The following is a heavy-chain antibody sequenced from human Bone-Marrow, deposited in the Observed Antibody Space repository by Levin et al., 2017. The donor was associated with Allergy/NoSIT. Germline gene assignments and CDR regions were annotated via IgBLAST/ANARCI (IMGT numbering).Heavy chain of an antibody. CDR1: GDSISSYF. V-gene: IGHV4-59*08. CDR3: ARHKQDSGWYEVRGFDI. J-gene: IGHJ3*02. Sequence: PGGSLRLSCTVSGDSISSYFWSWIRQTPGKGLEWIGYIYYSGHTKYNPSLESRVSISVDTSKNQFSLSLSSVTAADTAVYYCARHKQDSGWYEVRGFDIWGHGTTVTVSS. D-gene: IGHD6-19*01. CDR2: IYYSGHT.